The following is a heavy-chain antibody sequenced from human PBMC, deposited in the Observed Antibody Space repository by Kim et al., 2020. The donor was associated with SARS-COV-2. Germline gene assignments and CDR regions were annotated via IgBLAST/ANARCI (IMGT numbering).Heavy chain of an antibody. Sequence: ASVKVSCKASGYTFNTYAINWVRQAPGQGLEWMGWISAYNGKTNYAQKFQGGVTMTTDTSTSTAYMELRSLTSDDTAVYYCARDNIASRPGWFDPWGQGTLVIVSS. D-gene: IGHD6-6*01. J-gene: IGHJ5*02. V-gene: IGHV1-18*01. CDR1: GYTFNTYA. CDR3: ARDNIASRPGWFDP. CDR2: ISAYNGKT.